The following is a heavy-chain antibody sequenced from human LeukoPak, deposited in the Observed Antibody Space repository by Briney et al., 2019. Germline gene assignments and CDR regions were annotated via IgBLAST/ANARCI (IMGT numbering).Heavy chain of an antibody. Sequence: GGSLRLSCAASGFSFSSYAMHWGRQAPGKGLEWVALMRHDGSKKYYADSGQDRFIISRDNSKNTLYLQMNAPRTEDTAVYLCAKGTGSGSFLVDYWGQGTLVTVSS. CDR1: GFSFSSYA. J-gene: IGHJ4*02. V-gene: IGHV3-30*02. D-gene: IGHD3-10*01. CDR3: AKGTGSGSFLVDY. CDR2: MRHDGSKK.